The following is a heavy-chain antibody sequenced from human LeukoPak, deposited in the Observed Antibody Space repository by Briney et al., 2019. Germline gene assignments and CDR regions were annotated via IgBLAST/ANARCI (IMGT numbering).Heavy chain of an antibody. Sequence: ASAKVSCKASGYTFTSYGISWVRQAPGQGLEWMGWISAYNGNTNYAQKLQGRVTMTTDTSTSTAYMELRSLRSDDTAVYYCARYSSGWYELRNDYWGQGTLVTVSS. CDR2: ISAYNGNT. J-gene: IGHJ4*02. D-gene: IGHD6-19*01. CDR1: GYTFTSYG. V-gene: IGHV1-18*01. CDR3: ARYSSGWYELRNDY.